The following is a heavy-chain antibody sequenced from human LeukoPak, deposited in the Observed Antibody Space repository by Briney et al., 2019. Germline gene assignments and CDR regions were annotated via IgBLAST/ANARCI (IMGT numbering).Heavy chain of an antibody. Sequence: GGSLRLSCAASGFTVSSNYMSWVRQAPGKGLEWVSVIYSGGSTYYADSVKGRFTISRDNSKNTLYLQMNSLRAEDTAVYYCARGSSSWYYFDYWGQGTLVTISS. D-gene: IGHD6-13*01. V-gene: IGHV3-66*01. J-gene: IGHJ4*02. CDR2: IYSGGST. CDR3: ARGSSSWYYFDY. CDR1: GFTVSSNY.